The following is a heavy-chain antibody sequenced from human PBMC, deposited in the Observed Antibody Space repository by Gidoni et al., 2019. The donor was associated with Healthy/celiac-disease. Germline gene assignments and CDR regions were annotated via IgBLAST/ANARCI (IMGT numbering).Heavy chain of an antibody. V-gene: IGHV3-9*01. D-gene: IGHD5-18*01. CDR2: ISWNSGSI. CDR1: GFTFADYA. J-gene: IGHJ4*02. Sequence: EVQLVESGGGLVQPGRSLRLSCAASGFTFADYAMNWVRQAPGKGLEWVSGISWNSGSIGYADSVKGRFTISRDNAKNSLYLQMNSLRAEDTALYYCAKAQDSRGYSSPTDYWGQGTLVTVSS. CDR3: AKAQDSRGYSSPTDY.